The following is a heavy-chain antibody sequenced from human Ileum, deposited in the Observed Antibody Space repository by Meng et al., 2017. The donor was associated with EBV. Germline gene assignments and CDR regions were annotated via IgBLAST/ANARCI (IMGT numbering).Heavy chain of an antibody. J-gene: IGHJ5*02. CDR3: ARRGGYDILTPVGWFDP. D-gene: IGHD3-9*01. CDR1: GGSISSSGNY. V-gene: IGHV4-30-4*01. Sequence: HVELQESVHGLVRPSQALSLTCAVSGGSISSSGNYWSWSRQPPGKGLEWIGYKYHSGSTYYNPSLKSRVTMSVDTSRNQFSLKLSSVTAADTAVYYCARRGGYDILTPVGWFDPWGQGTLVTVSS. CDR2: KYHSGST.